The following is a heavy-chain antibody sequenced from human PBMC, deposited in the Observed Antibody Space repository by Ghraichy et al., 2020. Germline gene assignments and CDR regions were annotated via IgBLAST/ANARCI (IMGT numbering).Heavy chain of an antibody. V-gene: IGHV4-39*01. J-gene: IGHJ5*02. Sequence: SETLSLTCTVSGGSISSSSYYWGWIRQPPGKGLEWIGSIYYSGSTYYNPSLKSRVTISVDTSKNQFSLKLSSVTAADTAVYYCARAGTTVTTSYNWFDPWGQGTLVTASS. CDR1: GGSISSSSYY. CDR2: IYYSGST. D-gene: IGHD4-17*01. CDR3: ARAGTTVTTSYNWFDP.